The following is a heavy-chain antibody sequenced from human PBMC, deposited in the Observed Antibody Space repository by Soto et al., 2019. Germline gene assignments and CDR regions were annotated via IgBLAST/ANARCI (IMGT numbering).Heavy chain of an antibody. Sequence: ASVKVSCKASGYTFTSYDINWVRQATGQGLEWMGWMNPNSGNTGYAQKFQGRVTMTRNTSISTAYMELSSLRSEDTAVYYCARRVSLYYDFWGAPLASHYYGMDVWGQGTTVTVS. D-gene: IGHD3-3*01. CDR3: ARRVSLYYDFWGAPLASHYYGMDV. CDR2: MNPNSGNT. CDR1: GYTFTSYD. V-gene: IGHV1-8*01. J-gene: IGHJ6*02.